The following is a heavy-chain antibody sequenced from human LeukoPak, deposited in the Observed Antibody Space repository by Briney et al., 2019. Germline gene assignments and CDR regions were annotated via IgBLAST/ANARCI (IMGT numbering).Heavy chain of an antibody. CDR1: GFTFSSYA. D-gene: IGHD4-23*01. J-gene: IGHJ4*02. CDR2: ISGSGGST. Sequence: AGGSLRLSCAASGFTFSSYAMSWVRQAPGKGLEWVSGISGSGGSTSDADSVKGRFTISRDNSKNTLYLRMNSLRAEDTAVYYCAKDRHGGNSGWFYFDYWGQGTLVTVSS. V-gene: IGHV3-23*01. CDR3: AKDRHGGNSGWFYFDY.